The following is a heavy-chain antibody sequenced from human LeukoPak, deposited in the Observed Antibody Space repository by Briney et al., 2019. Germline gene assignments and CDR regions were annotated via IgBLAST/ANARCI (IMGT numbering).Heavy chain of an antibody. CDR3: ARGGDLYCTSASCLPFDS. CDR2: ISSSSSYI. CDR1: GFTFSSYS. Sequence: KAGGSLRLSCAASGFTFSSYSMNWVRQAPGKGLEWVSSISSSSSYIYYADSVKGRFTISRHNSKNTLYPQMNSLRAEDTAVYYCARGGDLYCTSASCLPFDSWGQGTLVTVSS. D-gene: IGHD2-2*01. V-gene: IGHV3-21*04. J-gene: IGHJ4*02.